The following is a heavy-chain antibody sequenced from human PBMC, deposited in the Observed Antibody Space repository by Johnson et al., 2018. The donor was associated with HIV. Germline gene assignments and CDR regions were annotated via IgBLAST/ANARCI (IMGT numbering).Heavy chain of an antibody. CDR1: GFTFISYA. J-gene: IGHJ3*02. D-gene: IGHD7-27*01. CDR3: ARDETITGDGAFDI. Sequence: QVQLVESGGGVVQPGRSLRLSCAASGFTFISYAMHWVRQAPGKGLEWVAVISHDGSNKYYADSVKGRFTIPRDISKNSLYLQMNSLRAEDTAVYYCARDETITGDGAFDIWGQGTMVTVSS. CDR2: ISHDGSNK. V-gene: IGHV3-30-3*01.